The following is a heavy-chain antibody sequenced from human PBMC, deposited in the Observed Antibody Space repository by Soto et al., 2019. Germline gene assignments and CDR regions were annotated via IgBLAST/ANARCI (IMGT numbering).Heavy chain of an antibody. Sequence: SETLSLTCAVYGGSFSGYYWSWIRQPPGKGLEWIGEINHSGSTNYNPSLKSRVTISVDTSKNQFSLKLSSVTAADTAVYYCARLRALGYCSSTSCYRSNYYYYMDVWGKGTTVTVSS. CDR2: INHSGST. J-gene: IGHJ6*03. CDR3: ARLRALGYCSSTSCYRSNYYYYMDV. D-gene: IGHD2-2*02. V-gene: IGHV4-34*01. CDR1: GGSFSGYY.